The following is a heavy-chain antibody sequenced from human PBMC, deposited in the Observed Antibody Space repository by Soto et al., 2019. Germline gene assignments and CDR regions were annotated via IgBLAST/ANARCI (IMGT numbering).Heavy chain of an antibody. CDR2: ISGSTTTI. D-gene: IGHD6-19*01. CDR1: GFTFSSYS. J-gene: IGHJ6*02. Sequence: EVQLVESGGGLVQPGGSLRLSCAASGFTFSSYSVNWVRQAPGKGLQWISYISGSTTTIYYADSVKGRFTISRDKDKNLLYLQMNRLRDEDTAVYYCAGAPVDFGMDVWGQGTTVTVSS. V-gene: IGHV3-48*02. CDR3: AGAPVDFGMDV.